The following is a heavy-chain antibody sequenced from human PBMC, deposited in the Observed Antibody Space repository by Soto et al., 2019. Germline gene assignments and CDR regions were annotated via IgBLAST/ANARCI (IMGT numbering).Heavy chain of an antibody. CDR2: IYYSGST. J-gene: IGHJ4*02. CDR3: ARRSSSWYFDY. CDR1: GGSISSGGYY. Sequence: SETLSLTCTVSGGSISSGGYYWSWIRQHPGKGLEWIGYIYYSGSTYYNPSLKSRVTISVDTSKNQFSLNLQMNSLRAEDTAVYYCARRSSSWYFDYWGQGTLVTVSS. V-gene: IGHV4-31*03. D-gene: IGHD6-13*01.